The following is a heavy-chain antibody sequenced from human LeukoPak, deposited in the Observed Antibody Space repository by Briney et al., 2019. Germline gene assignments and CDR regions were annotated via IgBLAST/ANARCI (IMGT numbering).Heavy chain of an antibody. CDR2: ISSNGGRT. Sequence: GGSLRLSCSASGFIFSTYAMHWVRQAPGKGLEYVSAISSNGGRTYYADSVKGRFTISRDNSKNTLYLQMSSLRVEDTAVYYCVNTLRYFDWPKRPTLDYWGQGTLVTVSS. CDR1: GFIFSTYA. J-gene: IGHJ4*02. D-gene: IGHD3-9*01. V-gene: IGHV3-64D*06. CDR3: VNTLRYFDWPKRPTLDY.